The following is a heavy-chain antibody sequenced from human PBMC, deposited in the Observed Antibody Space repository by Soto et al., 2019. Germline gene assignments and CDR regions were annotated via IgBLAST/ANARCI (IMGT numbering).Heavy chain of an antibody. CDR1: GFTLSSHW. D-gene: IGHD5-12*01. CDR3: ARSRDGYNLFGDC. J-gene: IGHJ4*02. Sequence: EVQLVESGAGLAQPGGSLRLSCAASGFTLSSHWIHWVRQAPGKGLVWVSRINGDGSSTNYADSVKGRFTISKDNAKNTLYLQMNSLRVEDTAVYYCARSRDGYNLFGDCWGQGSLVTVSP. V-gene: IGHV3-74*01. CDR2: INGDGSST.